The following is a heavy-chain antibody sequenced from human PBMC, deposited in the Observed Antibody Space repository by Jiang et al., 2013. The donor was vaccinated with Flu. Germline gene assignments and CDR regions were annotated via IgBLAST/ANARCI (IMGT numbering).Heavy chain of an antibody. Sequence: KPTQTLTLTCTFSGFSLSTSGMGVGWFRQPPGKALGWLALIYWDDDKRYSPSLKSRLTITKDTSKNLVVLTMTNMDPLDTATYYCVHLMYGDYADWIDPWGQGTLVTVSS. D-gene: IGHD4-17*01. CDR2: IYWDDDK. CDR1: GFSLSTSGMG. J-gene: IGHJ5*02. CDR3: VHLMYGDYADWIDP. V-gene: IGHV2-5*02.